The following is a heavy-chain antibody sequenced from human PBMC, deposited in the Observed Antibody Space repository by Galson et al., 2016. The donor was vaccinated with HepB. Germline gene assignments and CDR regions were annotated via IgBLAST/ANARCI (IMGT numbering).Heavy chain of an antibody. CDR1: GFTFSSYV. V-gene: IGHV3-23*01. CDR2: ISGSGDST. D-gene: IGHD7-27*01. J-gene: IGHJ4*02. CDR3: AKRRENWGHFDY. Sequence: SLRLSCAASGFTFSSYVMSWVRQAPGKGLQWVSAISGSGDSTFYADSVKGRFTISRDNSKNTLYLRMDSLRADDTALYYCAKRRENWGHFDYWGQGTLVTASS.